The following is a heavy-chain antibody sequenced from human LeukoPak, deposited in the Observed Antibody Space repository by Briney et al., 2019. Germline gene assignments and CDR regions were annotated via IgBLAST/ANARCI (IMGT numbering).Heavy chain of an antibody. Sequence: SETLSLTCTVSGVSISSYYWSWIRQPPGKGLEWIGYIYYSGSTNYNPSLKSRVTISVDTSKNQFSLKLSSVTAADTAVYYCARHYYDFWSGHYYFDYWGQGTLVTVSS. CDR1: GVSISSYY. J-gene: IGHJ4*02. D-gene: IGHD3-3*01. CDR3: ARHYYDFWSGHYYFDY. V-gene: IGHV4-59*01. CDR2: IYYSGST.